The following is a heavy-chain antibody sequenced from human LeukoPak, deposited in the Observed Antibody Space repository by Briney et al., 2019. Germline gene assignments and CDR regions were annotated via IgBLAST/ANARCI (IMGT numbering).Heavy chain of an antibody. J-gene: IGHJ6*02. Sequence: GSLRLSCSASGFTFSSYAMHWVRQAPGKGLEYVSAISSNGGSTYYADSVKGRFTISRDNSKNTLYLQMSSLRAEDTAVYYCHRAYYDFWSGYYQYYYYGMDVWGQGTTVTVSS. V-gene: IGHV3-64D*06. CDR3: HRAYYDFWSGYYQYYYYGMDV. CDR2: ISSNGGST. CDR1: GFTFSSYA. D-gene: IGHD3-3*01.